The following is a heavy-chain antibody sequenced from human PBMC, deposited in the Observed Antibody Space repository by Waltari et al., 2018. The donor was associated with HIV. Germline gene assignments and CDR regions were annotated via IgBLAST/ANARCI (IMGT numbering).Heavy chain of an antibody. CDR2: KWYDGSKK. V-gene: IGHV3-33*01. J-gene: IGHJ2*01. CDR1: GFTFSSYG. Sequence: QVQLVESGGGVVQPGRSLRLSCAASGFTFSSYGMHWVRQAPGKGLEWVAVKWYDGSKKYYADSVKGRFTISRDNSKNTLYLQMNSLRAEDTAVYSCARDVDQHPDWYFDLWGRGTLVTVSS. CDR3: ARDVDQHPDWYFDL.